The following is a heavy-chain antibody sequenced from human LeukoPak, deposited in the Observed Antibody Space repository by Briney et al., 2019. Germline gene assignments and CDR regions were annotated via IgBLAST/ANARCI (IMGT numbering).Heavy chain of an antibody. CDR1: GFSITTGYY. V-gene: IGHV4-38-2*02. CDR2: IFRIGSS. Sequence: SETLSLTCSVSGFSITTGYYWAWIRQPPGKGLGWIGTIFRIGSSYFNPSLKSRVTISVDTSRNQFSLKLTSVTAADTAVYYCATSGLALLTWFDPWGQGTLVTVSS. J-gene: IGHJ5*02. D-gene: IGHD1-7*01. CDR3: ATSGLALLTWFDP.